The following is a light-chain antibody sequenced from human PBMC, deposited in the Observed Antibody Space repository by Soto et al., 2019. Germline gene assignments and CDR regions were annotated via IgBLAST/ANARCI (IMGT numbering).Light chain of an antibody. CDR1: QSVSSGY. CDR2: AAS. Sequence: EIVLTQSPGTLSLSPGERATLSCRASQSVSSGYLAWYQQKPGQAPRLLIYAASSRATGIPDRFSGSGSGTDFTLTITRLEPEDFAVYYCQQYGSSSWTFGQGTKVEVK. J-gene: IGKJ1*01. CDR3: QQYGSSSWT. V-gene: IGKV3-20*01.